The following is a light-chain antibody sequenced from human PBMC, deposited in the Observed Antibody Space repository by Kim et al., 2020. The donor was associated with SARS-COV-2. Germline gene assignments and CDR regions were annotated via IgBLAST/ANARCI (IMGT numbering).Light chain of an antibody. Sequence: DIQLTQSPSSLSSSVGDGVTIPCRASQVISSSLAWYQQKPGEPPKLLIYAVTTLQFGVSTRVSGSGGVTDFSLTISELQPEDVATYYCHNNNTAHWTFGHGTQM. CDR2: AVT. J-gene: IGKJ1*01. CDR3: HNNNTAHWT. CDR1: QVISSS. V-gene: IGKV1-27*01.